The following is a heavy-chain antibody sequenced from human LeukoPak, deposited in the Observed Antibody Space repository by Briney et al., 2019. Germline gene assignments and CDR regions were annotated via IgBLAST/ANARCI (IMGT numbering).Heavy chain of an antibody. V-gene: IGHV4-34*01. D-gene: IGHD1-7*01. CDR1: GGSFSNYY. CDR3: ARRWNYGRNYYIDV. J-gene: IGHJ6*03. CDR2: INDSGRT. Sequence: SETLSLTCAVYGGSFSNYYWSWIRQTPGKGMEWIGEINDSGRTNYNPSLMSRVTVSVDTSKNQFSLRLTSVTATDTAVYYCARRWNYGRNYYIDVWGKGAAVGVSS.